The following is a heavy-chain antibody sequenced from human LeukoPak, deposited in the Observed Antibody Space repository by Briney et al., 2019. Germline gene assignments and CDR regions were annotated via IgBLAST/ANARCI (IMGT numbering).Heavy chain of an antibody. D-gene: IGHD6-13*01. Sequence: GGSLRLSCAASGFTFSSYAMSWVRQAPGKGLEWVSAISGSGGSTYYADSVKGRFTISRDNSKNTLYLQMNSLRAEDTAVYYCARDHSSWELPSDYWGQGTLVTVSS. CDR1: GFTFSSYA. J-gene: IGHJ4*02. CDR2: ISGSGGST. V-gene: IGHV3-23*01. CDR3: ARDHSSWELPSDY.